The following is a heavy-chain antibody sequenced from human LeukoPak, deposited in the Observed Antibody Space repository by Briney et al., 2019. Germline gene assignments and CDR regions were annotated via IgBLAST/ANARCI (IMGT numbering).Heavy chain of an antibody. CDR1: GFSLSAYA. J-gene: IGHJ4*02. V-gene: IGHV3-23*01. CDR3: AREYDSSGYFDC. Sequence: GGSLRLSCIASGFSLSAYAMGWVRQTPGKGLEWVSAISGGGDVAYYAGSVKGRFTISRDNSKSTVYLQMDSLRGEDTAVYYCAREYDSSGYFDCWGRGTLVTVSS. CDR2: ISGGGDVA. D-gene: IGHD3-22*01.